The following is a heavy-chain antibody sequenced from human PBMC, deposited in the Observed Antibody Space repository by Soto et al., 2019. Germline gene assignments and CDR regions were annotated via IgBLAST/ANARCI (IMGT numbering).Heavy chain of an antibody. CDR1: GFTFSSYS. V-gene: IGHV3-21*01. CDR3: ARCEDDQFGY. Sequence: GGSLRLSCAASGFTFSSYSMNWVRQAPGKGLEWVSSISSSSSYIYYADSVKGRFTISRDNAKNLLYLQITSLRAEDPVVYYCARCEDDQFGYWSQGTLETVSS. D-gene: IGHD3-16*01. CDR2: ISSSSSYI. J-gene: IGHJ4*02.